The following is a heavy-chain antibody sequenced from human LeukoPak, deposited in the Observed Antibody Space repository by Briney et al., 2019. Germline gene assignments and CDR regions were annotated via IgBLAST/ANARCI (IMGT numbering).Heavy chain of an antibody. J-gene: IGHJ4*02. Sequence: GGSLRLSCAASGFTFSSYAMSWVRQAPGKGLEWVSAISGSGGSTYYADSVKGRFTISRDNSKNTLYLQMNSLRAEDTAVYYCARPHCSGGSCYRGQGTLVTVSS. CDR3: ARPHCSGGSCY. D-gene: IGHD2-15*01. CDR1: GFTFSSYA. CDR2: ISGSGGST. V-gene: IGHV3-23*01.